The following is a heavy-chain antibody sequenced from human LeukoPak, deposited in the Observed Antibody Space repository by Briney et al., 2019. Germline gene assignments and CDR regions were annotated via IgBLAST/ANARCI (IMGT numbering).Heavy chain of an antibody. V-gene: IGHV4-39*07. D-gene: IGHD3-3*01. CDR3: ARGEQEHDFWSGYWGNWFDP. CDR2: IYYSGST. J-gene: IGHJ5*02. CDR1: GFTVSSNY. Sequence: GSLRLSCAASGFTVSSNYMSWVRQPPGKGLEWIGSIYYSGSTYYNPSLKSRVTISVDTSKNQFSLKLSSVTAADTAVYYCARGEQEHDFWSGYWGNWFDPWGQGTLVTVSS.